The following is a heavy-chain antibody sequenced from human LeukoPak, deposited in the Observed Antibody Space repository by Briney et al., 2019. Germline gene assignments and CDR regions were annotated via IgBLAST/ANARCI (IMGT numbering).Heavy chain of an antibody. V-gene: IGHV3-48*03. Sequence: GGSLRLSCAASGFTFSDYEMNWVRQAPGKGLEWVSYISSSASIIYYSDSVKGRFTISRDNAKNSLYLQMNSLRAEDTAVYYCARAYGSGDPYYMDVWGKGTTVTISS. CDR2: ISSSASII. CDR1: GFTFSDYE. CDR3: ARAYGSGDPYYMDV. D-gene: IGHD3-10*01. J-gene: IGHJ6*03.